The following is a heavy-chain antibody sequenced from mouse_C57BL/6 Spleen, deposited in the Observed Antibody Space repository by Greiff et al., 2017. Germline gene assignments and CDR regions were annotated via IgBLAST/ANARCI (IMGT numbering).Heavy chain of an antibody. Sequence: QVQLQQPGAELVKPGASVKLSCKASGYTFTSYWMHWVKQRPGQGLEWIGMIHPNSGSTNYNEKFKSKATLTVDKSSRTAYMQLSSLTSEDSAVYYCAREGVKGYEAYWGQGTLVTVSA. CDR2: IHPNSGST. J-gene: IGHJ3*01. D-gene: IGHD2-2*01. V-gene: IGHV1-64*01. CDR1: GYTFTSYW. CDR3: AREGVKGYEAY.